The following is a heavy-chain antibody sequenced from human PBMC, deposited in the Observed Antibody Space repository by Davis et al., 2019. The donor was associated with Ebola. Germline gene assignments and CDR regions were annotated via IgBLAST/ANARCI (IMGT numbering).Heavy chain of an antibody. J-gene: IGHJ6*02. CDR3: ARDGGGRWDYYYYGMDV. V-gene: IGHV1-3*01. Sequence: ASVKVSCKASGYTFTSYAMHWVRQAPGQRLEWMGWINAGNGNTKYSQKFQGRVTITRDTSASTAYMELSSLRSEDTAVYYCARDGGGRWDYYYYGMDVWGQGTTVTVSS. CDR1: GYTFTSYA. D-gene: IGHD3-16*01. CDR2: INAGNGNT.